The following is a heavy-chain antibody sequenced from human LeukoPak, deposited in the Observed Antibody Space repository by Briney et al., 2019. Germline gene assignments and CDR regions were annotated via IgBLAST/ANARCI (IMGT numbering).Heavy chain of an antibody. V-gene: IGHV1-69*05. D-gene: IGHD6-6*01. CDR3: ARAPTIAARRNWFDP. J-gene: IGHJ5*02. CDR1: GGTFSSYA. CDR2: IIPIFGTA. Sequence: GASVKVSCKASGGTFSSYAISWVRQAPGQGLEWMGGIIPIFGTANYAQKFQGRVTITTDESTSTAYMELSSLRSEDTVVYYCARAPTIAARRNWFDPWGQGTLITVSS.